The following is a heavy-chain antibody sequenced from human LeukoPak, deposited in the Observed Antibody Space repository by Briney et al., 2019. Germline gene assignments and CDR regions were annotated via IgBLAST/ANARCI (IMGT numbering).Heavy chain of an antibody. Sequence: SVKVSCKASGGTFSSYAISWVRQAPGQGLEWMGGIIPIFGTANYAQKFQGRVTITADESTSTAYMELSSLRSEDTAVYYCARGSNWNYLHYYYYYMDVWGKGTTVTVSS. D-gene: IGHD1-7*01. CDR2: IIPIFGTA. V-gene: IGHV1-69*13. J-gene: IGHJ6*03. CDR3: ARGSNWNYLHYYYYYMDV. CDR1: GGTFSSYA.